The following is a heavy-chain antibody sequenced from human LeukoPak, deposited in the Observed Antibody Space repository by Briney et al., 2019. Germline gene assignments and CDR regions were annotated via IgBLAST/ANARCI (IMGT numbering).Heavy chain of an antibody. CDR1: GFTFSSYG. Sequence: GGSLRLSCAASGFTFSSYGMHWVRQAPGKGLEWVAFIRYDGSNKYYADSVKGRFTISRDNSKNTLYLQMNSLRAEDTAVYYCARHLVPGRGATLAYYGMDVWGQGTTVTVSS. CDR2: IRYDGSNK. CDR3: ARHLVPGRGATLAYYGMDV. D-gene: IGHD1-26*01. J-gene: IGHJ6*02. V-gene: IGHV3-30*02.